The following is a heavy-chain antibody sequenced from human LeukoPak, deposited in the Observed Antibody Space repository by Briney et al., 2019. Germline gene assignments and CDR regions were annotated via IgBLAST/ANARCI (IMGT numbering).Heavy chain of an antibody. J-gene: IGHJ4*02. D-gene: IGHD2-15*01. Sequence: GGSLRLSCAASGFSFSNHGMDWVRQAPGKGLEWVAVVTYDGNHKNYADSVKGRFTISRDNSKNTLYLQMNSLRAEDTAVFYCARGSCSGGSCPYDFWGQGTLVTVSS. CDR2: VTYDGNHK. V-gene: IGHV3-33*05. CDR1: GFSFSNHG. CDR3: ARGSCSGGSCPYDF.